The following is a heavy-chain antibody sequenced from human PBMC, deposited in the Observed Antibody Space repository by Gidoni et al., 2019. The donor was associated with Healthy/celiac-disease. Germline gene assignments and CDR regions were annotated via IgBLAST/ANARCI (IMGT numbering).Heavy chain of an antibody. V-gene: IGHV3-30-3*01. CDR1: GFTLSRYA. D-gene: IGHD2-2*01. Sequence: QVQLVESGGGVVPPGRSLRLSCSASGFTLSRYAMQCVRQAPGKGLEWVAVISYDGSNKYYADSVKGRFTNSRDNSKNTLYLQMNSLRAEDTAVYYCARDQALGYCSSTSCYEVGAFDIWGQGTMVTVSS. CDR2: ISYDGSNK. CDR3: ARDQALGYCSSTSCYEVGAFDI. J-gene: IGHJ3*02.